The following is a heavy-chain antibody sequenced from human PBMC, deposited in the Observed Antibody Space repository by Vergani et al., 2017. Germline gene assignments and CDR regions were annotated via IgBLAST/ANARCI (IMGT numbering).Heavy chain of an antibody. CDR1: GGSFSGYY. D-gene: IGHD3-10*01. Sequence: QVQLQQWGAGLLKPSETLSLTCAVYGGSFSGYYWSWIRQPPGKGLEWIGEINHSGSTNYNPSLKSRVTISVDKSKNQFSLKLSSVTAADTAVYYCARDSKPRGFGGGIYYYYGMDVWGQGTTVTVSS. CDR3: ARDSKPRGFGGGIYYYYGMDV. CDR2: INHSGST. J-gene: IGHJ6*02. V-gene: IGHV4-34*01.